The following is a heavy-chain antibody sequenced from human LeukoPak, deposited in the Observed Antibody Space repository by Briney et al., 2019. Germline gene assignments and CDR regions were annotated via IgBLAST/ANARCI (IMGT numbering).Heavy chain of an antibody. CDR3: ARASYSYDISGWVPFDY. CDR2: IYTSGST. CDR1: GASISSGDYY. V-gene: IGHV4-61*02. Sequence: SETLSLTCTVSGASISSGDYYWSWIRQPAGKGLEWIGRIYTSGSTTYNPSLKSRVTISGDTSENQFSLRLSSVTAADTAVYYCARASYSYDISGWVPFDYWSQGTLVTVSS. D-gene: IGHD3-22*01. J-gene: IGHJ4*02.